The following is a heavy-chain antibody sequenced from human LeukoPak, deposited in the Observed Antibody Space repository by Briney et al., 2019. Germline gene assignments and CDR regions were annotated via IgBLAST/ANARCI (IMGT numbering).Heavy chain of an antibody. CDR1: GFTFSSYW. CDR2: IKQDGSEK. CDR3: ARVLDDYGDHAGWFDP. J-gene: IGHJ5*02. V-gene: IGHV3-7*01. D-gene: IGHD4-17*01. Sequence: GGSLRLSCAASGFTFSSYWMSWVRQAPGKGLEWVASIKQDGSEKYYVDSVKGRFTISRDNAKNSLYLQMNSLRAEDTAVYYCARVLDDYGDHAGWFDPWGQGTLVTVSS.